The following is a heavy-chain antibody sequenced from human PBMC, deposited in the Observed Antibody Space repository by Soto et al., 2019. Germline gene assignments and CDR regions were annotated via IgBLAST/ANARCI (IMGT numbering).Heavy chain of an antibody. V-gene: IGHV5-51*01. CDR3: ARTSAGGKYYYGMDV. Sequence: GESLKISCKGSGYTFTNNWIAWVRQKPGKGLEWVGIIYPDDSDIRYSPSFQGQVTISADKSISTAYLQWSSLKASDTAMYYCARTSAGGKYYYGMDVWGQGTTVTVSS. D-gene: IGHD6-13*01. J-gene: IGHJ6*02. CDR2: IYPDDSDI. CDR1: GYTFTNNW.